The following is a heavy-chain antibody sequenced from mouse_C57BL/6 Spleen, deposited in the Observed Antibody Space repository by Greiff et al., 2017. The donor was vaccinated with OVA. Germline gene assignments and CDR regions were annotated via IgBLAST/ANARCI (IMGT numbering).Heavy chain of an antibody. CDR3: ARGRDSSDYFDY. Sequence: EVKVVESGGGLVKPGGSLKLSCAASGFTFSDYGMHWVRQAPEKGLEWVAYISSGSSTIYYADTVKGRFTISRDNAKNTLFLQMTSLRSEDTAMYYCARGRDSSDYFDYWGQGTTLTVSS. CDR2: ISSGSSTI. D-gene: IGHD3-2*02. CDR1: GFTFSDYG. V-gene: IGHV5-17*01. J-gene: IGHJ2*01.